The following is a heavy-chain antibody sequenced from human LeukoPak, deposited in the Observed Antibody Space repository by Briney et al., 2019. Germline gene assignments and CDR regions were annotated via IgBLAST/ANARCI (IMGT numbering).Heavy chain of an antibody. Sequence: GGSLRLSCAASGFTFSSYAMHWVRQAPGKGLEYVSAISSNGGSTYYANPVKGRFTISRDNSKNTLYLQMGSLRAEEMAVYYCARVSYSKGTDYWGQGTLVTVSS. D-gene: IGHD6-13*01. CDR1: GFTFSSYA. V-gene: IGHV3-64*01. J-gene: IGHJ4*02. CDR2: ISSNGGST. CDR3: ARVSYSKGTDY.